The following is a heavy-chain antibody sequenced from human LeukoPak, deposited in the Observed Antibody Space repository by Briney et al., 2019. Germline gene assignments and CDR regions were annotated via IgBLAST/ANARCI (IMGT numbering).Heavy chain of an antibody. CDR3: ARQVTTFFSFDY. CDR1: GGSISSSSYY. V-gene: IGHV4-39*01. Sequence: PSETLSLTCTVSGGSISSSSYYWGWIRQPPGKGLEWIGSIYYSGSTYYNPSLKSRVTISVDTSKNQFSLKLSSVTAADTAVYYCARQVTTFFSFDYRGQGTLVTVSS. J-gene: IGHJ4*02. D-gene: IGHD4-17*01. CDR2: IYYSGST.